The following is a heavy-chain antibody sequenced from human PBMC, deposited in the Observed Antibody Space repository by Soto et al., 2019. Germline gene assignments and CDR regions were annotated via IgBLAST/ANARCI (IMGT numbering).Heavy chain of an antibody. CDR3: ARDRLERRFGSHYYYYYGMDV. D-gene: IGHD1-1*01. CDR2: IFYSGST. Sequence: PSETLSLTCTVSGGSISSSSYYWGWIRQPPGKGLEWIGSIFYSGSTYYNPSLKSRVTISIDRSKNQFSLKLSSVTAADTAVYYCARDRLERRFGSHYYYYYGMDVWGQGTTVTVSS. CDR1: GGSISSSSYY. V-gene: IGHV4-39*07. J-gene: IGHJ6*02.